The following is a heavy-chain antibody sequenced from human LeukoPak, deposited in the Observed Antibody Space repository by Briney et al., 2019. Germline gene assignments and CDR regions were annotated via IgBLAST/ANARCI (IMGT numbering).Heavy chain of an antibody. Sequence: PGGSLRLSCAASGFTFDDYAMHWVRQAPGKGLEWVSGISWNSGSIGYADSVKGRFTISRDNAKNSLYLQMNSLRAEDTAVYYCARFFTAMIYYYGMDVWGQGTTVTVSS. CDR1: GFTFDDYA. V-gene: IGHV3-9*01. D-gene: IGHD5-18*01. CDR2: ISWNSGSI. CDR3: ARFFTAMIYYYGMDV. J-gene: IGHJ6*02.